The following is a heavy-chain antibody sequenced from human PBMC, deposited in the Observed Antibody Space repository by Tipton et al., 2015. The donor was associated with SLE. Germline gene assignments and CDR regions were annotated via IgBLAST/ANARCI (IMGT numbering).Heavy chain of an antibody. J-gene: IGHJ4*02. CDR3: ALERWLQVLDS. CDR1: GYTFTNYG. D-gene: IGHD5-24*01. V-gene: IGHV1-18*01. CDR2: ISAYNGDT. Sequence: QVQLVQSGAEVKKPGASVKVSCKASGYTFTNYGISWVRQAPGQRLEWMGWISAYNGDTNYAQNFQGRVTMTTDTSTNTAYKELRSLRSDDTAVYYCALERWLQVLDSWGQGTLVTVSS.